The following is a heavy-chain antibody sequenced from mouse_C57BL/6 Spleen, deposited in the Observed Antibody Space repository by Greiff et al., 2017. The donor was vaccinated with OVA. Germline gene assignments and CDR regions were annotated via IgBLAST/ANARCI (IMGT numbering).Heavy chain of an antibody. CDR2: IWRGGST. CDR1: GFSLTSYG. V-gene: IGHV2-5*01. D-gene: IGHD4-1*01. Sequence: QVQLKESGPGLVQPSQSLSITCTVSGFSLTSYGVHWVRQSPGKGLEWLGVIWRGGSTDYNAAFMSRLSITKDNSKSQVFFKMNSLQADDTAIYYCAKNYELGRGYFDVWGTGTTVTVSS. J-gene: IGHJ1*03. CDR3: AKNYELGRGYFDV.